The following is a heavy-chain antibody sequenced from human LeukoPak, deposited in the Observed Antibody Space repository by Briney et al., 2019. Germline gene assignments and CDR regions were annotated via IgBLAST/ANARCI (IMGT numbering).Heavy chain of an antibody. J-gene: IGHJ5*02. Sequence: SETLSLTCAVYGGSFSGYYWSWIRKPPGKGLEWIGEINHSGSTNYNPSLKSRVTISVDTSKNQFSLKLSSVTAADTAVYYCARGWVDIVATTPYNWFDPWGQGTLVTVSS. D-gene: IGHD5-12*01. CDR1: GGSFSGYY. CDR2: INHSGST. V-gene: IGHV4-34*01. CDR3: ARGWVDIVATTPYNWFDP.